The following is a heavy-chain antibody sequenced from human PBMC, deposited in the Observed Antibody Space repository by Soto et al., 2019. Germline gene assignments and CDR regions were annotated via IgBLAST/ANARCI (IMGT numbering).Heavy chain of an antibody. CDR2: IYYSGSA. J-gene: IGHJ4*02. CDR3: ARDSVEVYSSGWYN. V-gene: IGHV4-31*03. Sequence: PSETLSLTCTVSGGSISSGGYYWSWIRQRPGKGLEWIGYIYYSGSAYYNPSLKSRVTISVDTSKNQFSLKLSSVTAADTAVYYCARDSVEVYSSGWYNGGQGTLLTVS. D-gene: IGHD6-19*01. CDR1: GGSISSGGYY.